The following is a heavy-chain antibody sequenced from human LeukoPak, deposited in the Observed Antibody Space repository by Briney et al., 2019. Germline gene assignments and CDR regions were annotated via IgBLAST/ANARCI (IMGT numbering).Heavy chain of an antibody. D-gene: IGHD4-17*01. J-gene: IGHJ4*02. CDR2: ISSSGSTI. Sequence: GGSLRLSCAASGFTFSDYYMSWIRQAPGKGLEWVSYISSSGSTIYYADSVKGRFTISRDNAKNSLYLQMNSLRAEDTAVYYCAQNSATVTTLFDYWGQGTLVTVSS. V-gene: IGHV3-11*01. CDR1: GFTFSDYY. CDR3: AQNSATVTTLFDY.